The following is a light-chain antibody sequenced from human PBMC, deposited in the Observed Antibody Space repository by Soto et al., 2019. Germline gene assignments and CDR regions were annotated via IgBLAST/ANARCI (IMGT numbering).Light chain of an antibody. Sequence: QSALTQPASVSGSPGQWITISCTGSSSDVGGYNYVSWYQQYPGKAPKLMIYDVTNRPSGVSDRFSGSKSGNTASLTISGLQAEDEADYYCNSFTSDSTLIDDFGSGTKLTVL. CDR3: NSFTSDSTLIDD. CDR1: SSDVGGYNY. CDR2: DVT. V-gene: IGLV2-14*01. J-gene: IGLJ1*01.